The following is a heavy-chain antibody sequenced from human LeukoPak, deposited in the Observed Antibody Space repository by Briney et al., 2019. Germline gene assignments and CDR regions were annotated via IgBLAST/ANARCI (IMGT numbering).Heavy chain of an antibody. J-gene: IGHJ4*02. CDR3: AREGGPYRPLDY. CDR2: IYYSGST. V-gene: IGHV4-39*07. Sequence: SETLSLTCTVSGGSISSSTYYWGWIRQPPGKGLEWFGSIYYSGSTHYNPSLESRVTMSVDMSKNHISLRLTSVTAADTAVYYCAREGGPYRPLDYSGQGTLVTVSS. CDR1: GGSISSSTYY.